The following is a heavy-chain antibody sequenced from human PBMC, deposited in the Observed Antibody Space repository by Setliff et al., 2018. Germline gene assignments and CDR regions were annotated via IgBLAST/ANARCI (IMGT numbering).Heavy chain of an antibody. J-gene: IGHJ3*02. CDR2: IYYVGTT. Sequence: PSETLSLTCTVSADSGGSISSGGYYWSWIRQFPGKGLEWIGYIYYVGTTYYNPSLKSRVTISVDMSKNQFSLKLSSVTAADTAVYYCARGGPQTYNYDSSGYYLGPAAFDIWGQGTMITVSS. CDR3: ARGGPQTYNYDSSGYYLGPAAFDI. CDR1: ADSGGSISSGGYY. V-gene: IGHV4-31*03. D-gene: IGHD3-22*01.